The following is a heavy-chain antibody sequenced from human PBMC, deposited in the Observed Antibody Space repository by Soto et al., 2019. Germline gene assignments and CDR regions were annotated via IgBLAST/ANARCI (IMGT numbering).Heavy chain of an antibody. CDR3: ARDSAYRISFLDF. V-gene: IGHV1-18*01. J-gene: IGHJ4*02. CDR1: GYTFSNYG. D-gene: IGHD5-12*01. Sequence: GASVKVSCKASGYTFSNYGITWVRQAPGQGLEWMGWISVYNGNTNYAQKFQGRVTMTTDTSTSTAYMELRSLRSDDTAIYYCARDSAYRISFLDFWGQGTLVTVSS. CDR2: ISVYNGNT.